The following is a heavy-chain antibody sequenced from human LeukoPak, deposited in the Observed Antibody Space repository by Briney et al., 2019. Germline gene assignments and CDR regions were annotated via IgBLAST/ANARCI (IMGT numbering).Heavy chain of an antibody. J-gene: IGHJ4*02. CDR3: AKVATTPVWAPDY. D-gene: IGHD1-1*01. V-gene: IGHV3-53*01. Sequence: GGSLRLSCAASGLIISREFMSWVRQAPGQRLEWVAIIYSDGNTVYAESVKGRFTISRATSKNRLFLHMDSLRVEDTALYYCAKVATTPVWAPDYWGQGTLVTVSS. CDR2: IYSDGNT. CDR1: GLIISREF.